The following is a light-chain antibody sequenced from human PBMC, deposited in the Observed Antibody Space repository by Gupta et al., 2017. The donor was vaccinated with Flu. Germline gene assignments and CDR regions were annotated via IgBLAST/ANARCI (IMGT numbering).Light chain of an antibody. CDR2: AAS. CDR3: LQTDTTSWT. CDR1: QSINQY. Sequence: PSSLSATVGDRVTITCRASQSINQYVNWYQHKPGKAPKLLVYAASSLQSGVPSRFSGSGSGTDFTLTISTLQPEDFATYFCLQTDTTSWTFGQGTKVEI. J-gene: IGKJ1*01. V-gene: IGKV1-39*01.